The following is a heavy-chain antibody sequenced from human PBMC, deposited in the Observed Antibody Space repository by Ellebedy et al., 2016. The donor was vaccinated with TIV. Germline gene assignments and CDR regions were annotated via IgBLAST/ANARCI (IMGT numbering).Heavy chain of an antibody. CDR3: ARDGMNRKTYYYDSSAYNY. Sequence: GGSLRLSCAASGFTFSSYAMSWVRQAPGKGLEWVANIKQDGNEKYYVDSVKGRFTISRDNAKNSLYLQMNSLRAEDTAVYYCARDGMNRKTYYYDSSAYNYWGQGTLVTVSS. CDR2: IKQDGNEK. V-gene: IGHV3-7*03. CDR1: GFTFSSYA. D-gene: IGHD3-22*01. J-gene: IGHJ4*02.